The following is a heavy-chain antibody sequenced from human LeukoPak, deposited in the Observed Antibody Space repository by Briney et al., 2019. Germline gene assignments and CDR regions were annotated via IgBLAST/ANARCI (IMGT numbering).Heavy chain of an antibody. CDR1: GFTFSSYA. Sequence: GGSLRLSCAAPGFTFSSYAMSWVRQAPGKGLEWVSAISGSGGSTYYADSVKGRFTISRDNSKNTLYLQMNSLRAEDTAVYYCARVGSGYDWDPKTKTTFDYWGQGTLVTVSS. J-gene: IGHJ4*02. D-gene: IGHD5-12*01. CDR2: ISGSGGST. V-gene: IGHV3-23*01. CDR3: ARVGSGYDWDPKTKTTFDY.